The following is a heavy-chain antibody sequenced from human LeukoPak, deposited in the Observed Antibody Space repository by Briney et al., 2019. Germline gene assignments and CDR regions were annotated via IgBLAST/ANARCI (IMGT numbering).Heavy chain of an antibody. V-gene: IGHV1-2*04. CDR2: INPNSGGT. D-gene: IGHD3-9*01. CDR1: GYTITGYY. CDR3: ARGRYDILTGYNPYYYYGMDV. J-gene: IGHJ6*02. Sequence: ASVKVSCKASGYTITGYYMHWVRQAPGQGLEWMGWINPNSGGTNYAQKFQGWVTMTRDTSISTAYMELSRLRSDDTAVYYCARGRYDILTGYNPYYYYGMDVWGQGTTVTVSS.